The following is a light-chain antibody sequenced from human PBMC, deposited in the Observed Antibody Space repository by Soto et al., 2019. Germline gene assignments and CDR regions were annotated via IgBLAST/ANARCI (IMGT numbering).Light chain of an antibody. J-gene: IGLJ1*01. Sequence: QSVLTQPSSVSASPGQSITVSCTGTSSDVGNYNIVSWYQQHPGKALKLMIYEVSKRPSGVSNRFSCSKSDNTVSLTISGIQAEDAADYYCCSYAGSNIPLIFGTGTKVTVL. CDR1: SSDVGNYNI. V-gene: IGLV2-23*02. CDR3: CSYAGSNIPLI. CDR2: EVS.